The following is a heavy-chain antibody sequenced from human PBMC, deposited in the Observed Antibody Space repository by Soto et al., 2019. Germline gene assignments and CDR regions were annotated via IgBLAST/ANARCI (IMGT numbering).Heavy chain of an antibody. V-gene: IGHV3-64D*06. CDR1: GFTFSNFP. Sequence: GGSLGLSFSPSGFTFSNFPWHWVGRAPGKGLEYVSGITSNGDNTYHADSVQGRFTISRDNSKSTLYLQMTSLRVEDTAVYYCVKGNQLLRYYFEYWGRGALVTVSS. J-gene: IGHJ4*02. D-gene: IGHD2-2*01. CDR3: VKGNQLLRYYFEY. CDR2: ITSNGDNT.